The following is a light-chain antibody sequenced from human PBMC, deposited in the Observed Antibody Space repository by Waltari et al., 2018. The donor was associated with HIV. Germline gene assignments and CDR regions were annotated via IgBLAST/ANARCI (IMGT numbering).Light chain of an antibody. Sequence: SYELAQPLSVSVALGQTARITCGGNSIGSKSVHWYQQRPGQAPVLVIYRDNNRPSGIPGRFSGSSWGNTATLTISRAQAGDESDYYCQIWDSSTVVFGGGTKLTVL. V-gene: IGLV3-9*01. CDR3: QIWDSSTVV. CDR1: SIGSKS. J-gene: IGLJ2*01. CDR2: RDN.